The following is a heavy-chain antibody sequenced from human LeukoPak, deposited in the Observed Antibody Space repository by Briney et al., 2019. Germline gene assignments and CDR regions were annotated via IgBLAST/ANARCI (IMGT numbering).Heavy chain of an antibody. V-gene: IGHV3-66*01. CDR1: GFTVSKRY. D-gene: IGHD6-19*01. J-gene: IGHJ4*02. CDR3: ATSTGWPGFDF. CDR2: VYSGGST. Sequence: GGSLRLSCAVSGFTVSKRYMTWVRQAPGKGLEWVSVVYSGGSTYYADSVRDRFSISRDNSKNTVYLQMNSLRAEDTAVYYCATSTGWPGFDFWGQGILVTVSS.